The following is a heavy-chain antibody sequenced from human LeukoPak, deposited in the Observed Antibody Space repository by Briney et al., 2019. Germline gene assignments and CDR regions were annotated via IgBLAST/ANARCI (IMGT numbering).Heavy chain of an antibody. D-gene: IGHD6-13*01. CDR2: INHSGST. Sequence: PSETLSLTCAVYGGSFSGYYWSWIRQPPGKGLEWIGEINHSGSTNYNPSLKSRVTISVDTSKNQFSLKLSSVTAADAAVYYCARVMSSWSGYYFDYWGQGTLVTVSS. V-gene: IGHV4-34*01. J-gene: IGHJ4*02. CDR1: GGSFSGYY. CDR3: ARVMSSWSGYYFDY.